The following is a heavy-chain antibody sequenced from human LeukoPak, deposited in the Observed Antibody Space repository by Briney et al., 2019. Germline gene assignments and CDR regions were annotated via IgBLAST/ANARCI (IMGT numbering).Heavy chain of an antibody. CDR3: ARHYGVYYYYYMDV. D-gene: IGHD3-10*01. CDR2: IYPGDSDT. CDR1: GGSISSYY. V-gene: IGHV5-51*01. J-gene: IGHJ6*03. Sequence: ETLSLTCTVSGGSISSYYWSWIRQPAGKGLEWMGIIYPGDSDTRYSPSFQGQVTISADKSISTAYLQWSSLKASDTAMYYCARHYGVYYYYYMDVWGKGTTVTVSS.